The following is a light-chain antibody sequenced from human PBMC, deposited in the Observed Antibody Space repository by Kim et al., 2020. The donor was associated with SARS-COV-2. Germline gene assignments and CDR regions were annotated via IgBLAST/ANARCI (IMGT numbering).Light chain of an antibody. CDR1: SSNIGAGYD. J-gene: IGLJ2*01. V-gene: IGLV1-40*01. CDR2: GNS. Sequence: QVVTIPCTGSSSNIGAGYDVHWYQQLPGTAPKLLIYGNSNRPSGVPDRFSGSKSGTSASLAITGLQAEDEADYYCQSYDSSLSGVVFGGGTKVTVL. CDR3: QSYDSSLSGVV.